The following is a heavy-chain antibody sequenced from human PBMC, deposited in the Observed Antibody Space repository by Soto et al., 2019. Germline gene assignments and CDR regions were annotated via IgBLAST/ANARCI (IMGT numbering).Heavy chain of an antibody. D-gene: IGHD3-10*01. J-gene: IGHJ4*02. V-gene: IGHV3-23*01. CDR2: ISGSGGST. Sequence: PGGSLRLSCAASGFTFSSYAMSWVRKAPGKGLEWVSAISGSGGSTYYADSVKGRFTISRDNSKNTLYLQMNSLRAEDTAVYYCAKSSPSMVRGVIISAFDYWGQGTLVTVSS. CDR3: AKSSPSMVRGVIISAFDY. CDR1: GFTFSSYA.